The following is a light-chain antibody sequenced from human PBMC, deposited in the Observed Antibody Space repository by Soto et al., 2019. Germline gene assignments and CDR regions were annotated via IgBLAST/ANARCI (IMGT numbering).Light chain of an antibody. CDR2: DVS. J-gene: IGLJ2*01. CDR1: SSDVGGYNY. CDR3: SPYTSSSTLSGVV. Sequence: QSALTQPASVSGSPGQSITISCTGTSSDVGGYNYVSWYQQHPGKAPKLMIYDVSNRPSGVSNRFSGSKSGNTASLTISGLQAEDEADYYCSPYTSSSTLSGVVFGGGTKLTVL. V-gene: IGLV2-14*01.